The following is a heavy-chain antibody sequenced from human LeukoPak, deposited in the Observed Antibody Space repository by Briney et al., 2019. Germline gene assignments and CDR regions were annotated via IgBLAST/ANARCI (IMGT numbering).Heavy chain of an antibody. D-gene: IGHD3-10*01. V-gene: IGHV3-9*01. CDR2: ISWNSGSI. J-gene: IGHJ4*02. CDR3: AKSSGGIYY. CDR1: GFTFDDYA. Sequence: GGSLRLSCAASGFTFDDYAMHWVRQAPGKGLEWVSGISWNSGSIGYADSVKGRFTISRDNAKNTLYLQMNSLRAEDTAVYYCAKSSGGIYYWGQGTLVTVSS.